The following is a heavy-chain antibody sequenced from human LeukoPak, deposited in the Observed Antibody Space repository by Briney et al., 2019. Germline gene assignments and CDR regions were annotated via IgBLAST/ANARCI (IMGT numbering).Heavy chain of an antibody. CDR1: GLTFSTYA. V-gene: IGHV3-23*01. CDR3: ARDAASGGDSESRFDP. CDR2: ISASGGGR. D-gene: IGHD4-23*01. Sequence: PGGSLSLSCTASGLTFSTYAMDWVGQAPGKGREWVSAISASGGGRDYVDSVKRRFTVSRDNSKNTLYLPVTSLRVDDTALYSCARDAASGGDSESRFDPWGQGTLVTVSS. J-gene: IGHJ5*02.